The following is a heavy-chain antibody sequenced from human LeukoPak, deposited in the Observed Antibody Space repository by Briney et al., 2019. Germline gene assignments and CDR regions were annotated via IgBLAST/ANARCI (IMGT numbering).Heavy chain of an antibody. CDR3: ARVDYGDNEGYFDY. CDR2: ISYDGSNK. V-gene: IGHV3-30-3*01. Sequence: PGGSLRLSCAASGFTFSTYAMHCVRQAPGKGLEWVALISYDGSNKYYADSVKGRFTIYRDNSKNTMYLQMNRLRSEDTAVYYCARVDYGDNEGYFDYWGQGTLVTVTS. D-gene: IGHD4-17*01. J-gene: IGHJ4*02. CDR1: GFTFSTYA.